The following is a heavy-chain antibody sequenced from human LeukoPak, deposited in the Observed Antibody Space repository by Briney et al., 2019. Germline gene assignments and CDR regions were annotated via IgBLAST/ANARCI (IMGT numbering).Heavy chain of an antibody. CDR2: MNPNSGNT. D-gene: IGHD1-26*01. V-gene: IGHV1-8*01. CDR3: ARDSGSYGAFDI. CDR1: GYTFTSYD. J-gene: IGHJ3*02. Sequence: GASVKVSCKASGYTFTSYDIDWVRQATGQGLEWMGWMNPNSGNTGYAQKFQGRVTMTRDTSISTAYMELSRLRSDDTAVYYCARDSGSYGAFDIWGQGTMVTVSS.